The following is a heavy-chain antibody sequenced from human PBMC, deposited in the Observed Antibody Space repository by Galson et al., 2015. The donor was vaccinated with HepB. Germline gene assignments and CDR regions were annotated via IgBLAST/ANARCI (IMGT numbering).Heavy chain of an antibody. V-gene: IGHV3-23*01. D-gene: IGHD3-22*01. Sequence: SLRLSCAASGFTFSSYAMSWVRQAPGKGLEWVSAISGSGGSTYYADSVKGRFTISRDNSKNTLYLQMNSLRAEDTAVYYCAKDPYYDSSGYYSYFDYWGQGTLVTVSS. J-gene: IGHJ4*02. CDR2: ISGSGGST. CDR1: GFTFSSYA. CDR3: AKDPYYDSSGYYSYFDY.